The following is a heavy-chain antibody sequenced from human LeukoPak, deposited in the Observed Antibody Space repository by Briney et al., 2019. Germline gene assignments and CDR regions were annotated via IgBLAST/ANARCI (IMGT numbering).Heavy chain of an antibody. CDR1: GFTFSNYN. V-gene: IGHV3-48*01. CDR3: ARVDWGSGYFDY. D-gene: IGHD3-16*01. J-gene: IGHJ4*02. CDR2: ISSSGSNI. Sequence: PGGSLRLSCTTSGFTFSNYNINWVRQAPGKGLEWVSHISSSGSNIKYADSVKGRFTISRDNAKNTLYLQMNSLRADDTAVYYCARVDWGSGYFDYWGQGTLVTVSS.